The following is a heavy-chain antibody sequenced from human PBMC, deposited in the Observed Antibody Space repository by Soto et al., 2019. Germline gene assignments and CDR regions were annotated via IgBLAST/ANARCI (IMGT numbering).Heavy chain of an antibody. Sequence: SETLSLTCAVYGGSFSGYYWSWIRQPPGKGLEWIGEINHSGSTNYNPSLKSRVTISVDTSKNQFSLKLSSVTAADTAVYYCARGRSIVLMVYAIKAAFDIWGQGTMVTVSS. V-gene: IGHV4-34*01. D-gene: IGHD2-8*01. CDR1: GGSFSGYY. J-gene: IGHJ3*02. CDR3: ARGRSIVLMVYAIKAAFDI. CDR2: INHSGST.